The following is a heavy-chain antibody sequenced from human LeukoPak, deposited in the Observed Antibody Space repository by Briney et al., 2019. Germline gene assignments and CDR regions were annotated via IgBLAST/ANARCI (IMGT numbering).Heavy chain of an antibody. Sequence: PSETLSLTCTVSDGSITNYYWTWSRQPPGKGLEWIGYIYFTGTANYNPSLKSRVTMAVDTFKNQFSLKLKSVTAADTAVYYCARQNTINAFDIWGQGTMVTVSS. V-gene: IGHV4-59*01. D-gene: IGHD5-24*01. CDR3: ARQNTINAFDI. CDR1: DGSITNYY. J-gene: IGHJ3*02. CDR2: IYFTGTA.